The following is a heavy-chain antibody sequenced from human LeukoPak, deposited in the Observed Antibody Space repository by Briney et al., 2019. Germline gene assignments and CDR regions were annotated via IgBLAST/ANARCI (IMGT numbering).Heavy chain of an antibody. CDR2: IYPGDSDT. J-gene: IGHJ3*02. D-gene: IGHD3-22*01. Sequence: GESLKISCKGSGYSFTSYWIGWVRQMPGKGLEWVGIIYPGDSDTRYSPSFQGQVTISADKSISTAYLQWSSLKASDTAMYYCARSYYDSSGYGDAFDIWGQGTTVTVSS. CDR1: GYSFTSYW. V-gene: IGHV5-51*01. CDR3: ARSYYDSSGYGDAFDI.